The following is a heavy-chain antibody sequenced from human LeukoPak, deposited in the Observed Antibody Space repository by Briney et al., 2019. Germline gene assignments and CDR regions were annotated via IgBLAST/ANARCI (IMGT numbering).Heavy chain of an antibody. D-gene: IGHD3-22*01. V-gene: IGHV3-23*01. CDR1: GFTFSSYA. CDR2: ITGSSGGT. CDR3: AKVGVIVGGAFDI. Sequence: PGGSLRLSCAASGFTFSSYAMSWVRQAPGKGLEWVSAITGSSGGTYYADSVKGRFTISRDNSKNTLSLQMNSLRADDTAIYYCAKVGVIVGGAFDIWGQGTMVTVSS. J-gene: IGHJ3*02.